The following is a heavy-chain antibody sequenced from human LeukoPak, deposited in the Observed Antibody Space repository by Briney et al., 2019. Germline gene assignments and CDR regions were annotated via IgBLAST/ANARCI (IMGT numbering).Heavy chain of an antibody. CDR3: ARHANYYDSSGYSDFYYYYYMDV. V-gene: IGHV4-4*09. CDR2: IYTSGST. J-gene: IGHJ6*03. D-gene: IGHD3-22*01. CDR1: GGSFSDYY. Sequence: SETLSLTCAVSGGSFSDYYWSWIRQPPGKGLEWIGYIYTSGSTNYNPSLKSRVTISVDTSKNQFSLKLSSVTAADTAVYYCARHANYYDSSGYSDFYYYYYMDVWGKGTTVTVSS.